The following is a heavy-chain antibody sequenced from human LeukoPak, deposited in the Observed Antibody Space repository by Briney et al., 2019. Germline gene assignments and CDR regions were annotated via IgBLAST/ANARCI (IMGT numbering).Heavy chain of an antibody. J-gene: IGHJ4*02. CDR1: GFTFSSYW. CDR2: IRNDGSST. D-gene: IGHD6-19*01. Sequence: GGSLRLSCAASGFTFSSYWMHWVRQTPGKGLVWVSHIRNDGSSTRYADSVKGRFTISRDNAKNSLYLQMNSLRAEDTAVYYCASAVAGTGAFDYWGQGTLVTVSS. CDR3: ASAVAGTGAFDY. V-gene: IGHV3-74*01.